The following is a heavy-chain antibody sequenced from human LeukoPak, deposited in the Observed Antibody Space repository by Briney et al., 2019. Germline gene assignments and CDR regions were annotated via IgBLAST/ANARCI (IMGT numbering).Heavy chain of an antibody. CDR2: IYYSGNT. CDR1: GGSISGSSYF. D-gene: IGHD3-10*01. CDR3: ARLKEGIDY. V-gene: IGHV4-39*01. J-gene: IGHJ4*02. Sequence: SETLSLTCAVSGGSISGSSYFWGWIRQPPGKGLEWIGSIYYSGNTYYNPSLKSRVAISVDTSKNQFSLKLSSVTAADTAVYYCARLKEGIDYWGQGTLVTVSS.